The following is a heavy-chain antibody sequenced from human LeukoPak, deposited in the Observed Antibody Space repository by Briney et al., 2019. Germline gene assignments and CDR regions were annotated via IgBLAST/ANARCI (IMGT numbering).Heavy chain of an antibody. CDR3: AKPQVTANWYYFHY. Sequence: GGSLRLSCAASGFTFSSHWMHWVRQAPGKGLVWVSRINSDGSSTSYADSVKGRFTISRDNAKNTLYLQMNSLRPDDTAVYFCAKPQVTANWYYFHYWGQGTLVTVSS. CDR1: GFTFSSHW. D-gene: IGHD2-21*02. CDR2: INSDGSST. J-gene: IGHJ4*02. V-gene: IGHV3-74*01.